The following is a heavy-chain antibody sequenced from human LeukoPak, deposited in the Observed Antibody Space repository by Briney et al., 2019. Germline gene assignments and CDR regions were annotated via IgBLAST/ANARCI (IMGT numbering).Heavy chain of an antibody. Sequence: PGGFLRLSCAASGFTFSGYGINWVRLAPGKGLEWASMISNGNTEHYADSVKGRFTVSRDNARNSAYLQMNSLRDEDTAMYYCARDYGYCRSNTCYASFDYWGHGTLVTVSS. CDR2: MISNGNTE. D-gene: IGHD2-2*01. J-gene: IGHJ4*01. CDR1: GFTFSGYG. CDR3: ARDYGYCRSNTCYASFDY. V-gene: IGHV3-48*02.